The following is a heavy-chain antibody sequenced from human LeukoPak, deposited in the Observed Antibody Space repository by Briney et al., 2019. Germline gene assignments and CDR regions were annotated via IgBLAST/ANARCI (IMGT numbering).Heavy chain of an antibody. CDR2: ISAYNGNT. CDR3: ARDYSSGWYYYYYYMDV. J-gene: IGHJ6*03. Sequence: GASVKVSCKASGYTFTSYGISWVRQAPGQGLEWMGWISAYNGNTNYAQKLQGRVTMTTDISTSTAYMELRSLRSDDTAVYYCARDYSSGWYYYYYYMDVWGKGTTVTVSS. D-gene: IGHD6-19*01. CDR1: GYTFTSYG. V-gene: IGHV1-18*01.